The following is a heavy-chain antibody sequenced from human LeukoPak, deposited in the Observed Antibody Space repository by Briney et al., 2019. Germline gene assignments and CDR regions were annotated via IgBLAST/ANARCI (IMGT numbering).Heavy chain of an antibody. D-gene: IGHD3-9*01. CDR2: FYSGDTT. Sequence: GGSLRLSCAASGFTVSSTYMSWVRQAPGKGLEWVSVFYSGDTTYYANSVKGRFTISRDNSKNMLYLQMNSLRAEDTAVYYCARRLLTGYYEFWGQGTLVTVSS. V-gene: IGHV3-66*01. CDR1: GFTVSSTY. CDR3: ARRLLTGYYEF. J-gene: IGHJ4*02.